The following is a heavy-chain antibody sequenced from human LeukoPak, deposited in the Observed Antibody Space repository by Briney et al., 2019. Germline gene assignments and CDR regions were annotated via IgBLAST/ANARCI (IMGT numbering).Heavy chain of an antibody. CDR3: VRLFGGVTTFDY. V-gene: IGHV3-7*01. CDR2: INQDGSAE. J-gene: IGHJ4*03. CDR1: GFTFSTYS. Sequence: GGSLRLSRAASGFTFSTYSMSWVRQAPGKGLDWVASINQDGSAEYYVDSVRGRFTISRDNAKNSLYLQVNSLRVDDTAVYYCVRLFGGVTTFDYWGQGTTVTVSS. D-gene: IGHD4-17*01.